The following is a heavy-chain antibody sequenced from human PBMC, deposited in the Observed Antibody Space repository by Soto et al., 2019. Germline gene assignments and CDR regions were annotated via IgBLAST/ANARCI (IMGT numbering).Heavy chain of an antibody. CDR1: GGSISSSSYY. CDR2: IYYSGST. Sequence: PSETLSLTCTVSGGSISSSSYYWGWIRHPPGKGLEWIGSIYYSGSTYYNPYLKSRVTISVDTSKNQFSLKLSSVTAADTAVYYCARKHGAYDFSIYYLDYWGQGTLVTVSS. J-gene: IGHJ4*02. V-gene: IGHV4-39*01. D-gene: IGHD3-3*01. CDR3: ARKHGAYDFSIYYLDY.